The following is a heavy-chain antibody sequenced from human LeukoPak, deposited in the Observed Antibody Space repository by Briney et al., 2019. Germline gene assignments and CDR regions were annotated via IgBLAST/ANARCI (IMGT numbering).Heavy chain of an antibody. J-gene: IGHJ3*02. CDR2: IIPIFGTA. D-gene: IGHD1-26*01. Sequence: SVKVSCKASGGTFSSYAISWVRQAPGQGLEWMGGIIPIFGTANYAQKFQGRVTITADESTSTAYMELSSLRSEDTAVYYCARHGGIVDAFDIWGQGTMVTVSS. CDR1: GGTFSSYA. CDR3: ARHGGIVDAFDI. V-gene: IGHV1-69*01.